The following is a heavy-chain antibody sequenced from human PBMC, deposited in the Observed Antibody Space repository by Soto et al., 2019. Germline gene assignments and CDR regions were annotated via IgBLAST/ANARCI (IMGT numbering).Heavy chain of an antibody. D-gene: IGHD3-10*01. V-gene: IGHV1-69*13. CDR3: ARDSSITMVRGVIMYY. J-gene: IGHJ4*02. CDR1: GGTFSIYA. Sequence: ASLKVSCKASGGTFSIYAISWVRQAPGQGLEWMGGIIPIFGTANYAQKFQGRVTITADESTSTAYMELSSLRSEDTAVYYCARDSSITMVRGVIMYYWGQGTLVTVSS. CDR2: IIPIFGTA.